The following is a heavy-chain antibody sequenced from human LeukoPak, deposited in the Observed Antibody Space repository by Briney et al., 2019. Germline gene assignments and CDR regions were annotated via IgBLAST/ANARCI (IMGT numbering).Heavy chain of an antibody. Sequence: GGSLRLSCAASGFTFNIYSMNWVRQFPGKGLDWVSSISSSSNTYYADSVKGRFTISRDNAKNSLYLQMNSLRAEDTAVYYCARDLDIVVVVAATTEFQHWGQGTLVTVSS. CDR1: GFTFNIYS. V-gene: IGHV3-21*01. J-gene: IGHJ1*01. D-gene: IGHD2-15*01. CDR3: ARDLDIVVVVAATTEFQH. CDR2: ISSSSNT.